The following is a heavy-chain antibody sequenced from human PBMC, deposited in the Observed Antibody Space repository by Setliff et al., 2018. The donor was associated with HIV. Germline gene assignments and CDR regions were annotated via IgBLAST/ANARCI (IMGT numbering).Heavy chain of an antibody. Sequence: SVKVSCKASGDTFSRYAISWVRQAPGQGLEWMGGIIPILGEAKYAQKFQGTVTITADKSTSTVYMELSSLKSEDTAVYYCASAYDYYMDVWGKGTTVTV. CDR3: ASAYDYYMDV. J-gene: IGHJ6*03. V-gene: IGHV1-69*10. CDR1: GDTFSRYA. CDR2: IIPILGEA.